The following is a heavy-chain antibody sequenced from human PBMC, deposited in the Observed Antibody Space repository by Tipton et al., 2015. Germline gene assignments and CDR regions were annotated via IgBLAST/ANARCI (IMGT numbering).Heavy chain of an antibody. CDR2: IDGSGST. Sequence: TLSLTCSVSGGSISTYYWSWIRQSPGKGLEWIGYIDGSGSTSYNPAFKSRLTMSVGTSKKEFSLMLSSATAADTAVYYCARAGMAHFDYWGQGTLVTVSS. V-gene: IGHV4-59*01. CDR1: GGSISTYY. D-gene: IGHD5-24*01. CDR3: ARAGMAHFDY. J-gene: IGHJ4*02.